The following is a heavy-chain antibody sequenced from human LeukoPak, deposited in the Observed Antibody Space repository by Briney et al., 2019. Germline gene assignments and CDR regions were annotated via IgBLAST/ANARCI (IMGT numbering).Heavy chain of an antibody. J-gene: IGHJ6*04. Sequence: GGSLRLSCAASGFTFSSYSMNWVRQAPGKGLEWVSHISSSSSTRYYADSVKGRFTISRDNAKNSLYLQMNSLRAEDTAVYYCAELGITMIGGVWGKGTTVTISS. CDR3: AELGITMIGGV. V-gene: IGHV3-48*04. CDR1: GFTFSSYS. D-gene: IGHD3-10*02. CDR2: ISSSSSTR.